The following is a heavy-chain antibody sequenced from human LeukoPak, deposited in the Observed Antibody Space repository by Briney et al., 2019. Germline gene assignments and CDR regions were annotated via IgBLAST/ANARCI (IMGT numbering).Heavy chain of an antibody. J-gene: IGHJ4*02. D-gene: IGHD2-8*01. CDR3: ARHSLCYIDY. Sequence: GESLKFSCKGSGYSFTSYWFGSVRQMAGKGMEWLGIIYPGDSDTRYSPSFQGQVTISADKSISTAYLQWSSLKAADTAMYYCARHSLCYIDYWGQGTLVTVSS. CDR1: GYSFTSYW. V-gene: IGHV5-51*01. CDR2: IYPGDSDT.